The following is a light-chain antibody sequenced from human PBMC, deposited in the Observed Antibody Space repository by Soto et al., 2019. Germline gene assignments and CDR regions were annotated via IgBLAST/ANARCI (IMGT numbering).Light chain of an antibody. J-gene: IGLJ2*01. CDR2: GTN. V-gene: IGLV1-44*01. CDR1: SSNIGSNN. CDR3: ASWYDGRYAVV. Sequence: QSVLTQPPSSSGTPGQRVTISCSGSSSNIGSNNVNCYQQLPGTAPTLLIFGTNQRSSGVPHRFSGSKSGASASLAISGLQSEDEADYYCASWYDGRYAVVFGGGTKLTVL.